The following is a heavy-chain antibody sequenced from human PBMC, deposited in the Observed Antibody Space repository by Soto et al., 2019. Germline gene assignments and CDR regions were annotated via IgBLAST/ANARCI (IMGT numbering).Heavy chain of an antibody. CDR1: GYTFTSYG. CDR3: AVDLGAQIVDS. D-gene: IGHD1-26*01. CDR2: ISAYNGNT. Sequence: QVQLVQSGAEVKKPGASVKVSCKASGYTFTSYGISWVRQAPGQGLEWMGWISAYNGNTKYAQNPQGRGTMATDTSTSTAYMELRSLKSNDTAVYYCAVDLGAQIVDSWGQGTLVTVSS. V-gene: IGHV1-18*01. J-gene: IGHJ4*02.